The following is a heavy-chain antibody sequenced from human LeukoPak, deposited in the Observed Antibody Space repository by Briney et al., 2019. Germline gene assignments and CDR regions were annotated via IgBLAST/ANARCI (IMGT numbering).Heavy chain of an antibody. CDR1: GFSFSTYA. CDR3: ARDHSSSWTFDY. D-gene: IGHD6-13*01. V-gene: IGHV3-64D*09. Sequence: PGGSLRLSCSASGFSFSTYAMSWVRQAPGKGLEYVSAISRDGGSTYYADSVKGRFAISRDNSKNTLYLQMSSLRAEDTAVYYCARDHSSSWTFDYWGQGTLVTVSS. J-gene: IGHJ4*02. CDR2: ISRDGGST.